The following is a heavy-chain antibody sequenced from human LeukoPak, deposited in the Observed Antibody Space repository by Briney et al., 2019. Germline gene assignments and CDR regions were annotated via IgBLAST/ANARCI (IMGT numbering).Heavy chain of an antibody. J-gene: IGHJ5*02. Sequence: GGSLRLSCAASGFTFTSYAMSWVRQAPGKGLEWVSAICGRGGSTYYADSVKGRFTISRDNSKNTLYLQMTSLRAEDTAVYYCAKVPLGDYGDLRFDPWGQGTLVTVSS. CDR2: ICGRGGST. CDR3: AKVPLGDYGDLRFDP. D-gene: IGHD4-17*01. V-gene: IGHV3-23*01. CDR1: GFTFTSYA.